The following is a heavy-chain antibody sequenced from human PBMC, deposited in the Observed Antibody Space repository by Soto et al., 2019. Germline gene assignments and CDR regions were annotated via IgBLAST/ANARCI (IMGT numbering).Heavy chain of an antibody. D-gene: IGHD3-10*02. CDR1: RFTASEYS. V-gene: IGHV3-11*06. CDR3: ARSGDNYNVLDY. Sequence: GSLGLCSAVSRFTASEYSMRWIRQAPGKGLEWLSYSSNSGTYTRYADSVKGRFSISRDNAKNSLFLQINSLRGEDSSTYYCARSGDNYNVLDYWGQGTPVTISS. CDR2: SSNSGTYT. J-gene: IGHJ4*02.